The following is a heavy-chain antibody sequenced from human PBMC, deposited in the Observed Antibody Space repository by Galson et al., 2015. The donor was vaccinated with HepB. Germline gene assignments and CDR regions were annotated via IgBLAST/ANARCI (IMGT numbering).Heavy chain of an antibody. CDR2: IDPSDSYT. CDR1: GYGFTSYW. V-gene: IGHV5-10-1*01. Sequence: QSGAEVKKPGESLRISCKGSGYGFTSYWISWVRQMPGKGLEWMGRIDPSDSYTNYSPSFQGHVTISADKSISTAYLQWSSLKASDTAMYYCARYPFSSSSPYYYYYGMDVWGQGTTVTVSS. CDR3: ARYPFSSSSPYYYYYGMDV. D-gene: IGHD6-6*01. J-gene: IGHJ6*02.